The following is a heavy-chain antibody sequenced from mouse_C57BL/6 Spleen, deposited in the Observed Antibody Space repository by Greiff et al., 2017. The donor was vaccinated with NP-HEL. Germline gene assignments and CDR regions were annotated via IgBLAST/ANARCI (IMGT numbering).Heavy chain of an antibody. D-gene: IGHD2-4*01. CDR1: GFTFTDYY. Sequence: EVKLQESGGGLVQPGGSLSLSCAASGFTFTDYYMSWVRQPPGKALEWLGFIRNKANGYTTEYSASVKGRFTISRDNSQSILYLQMNALRAEDSATYYCGWNDYDGAWFAYWGQGTLVTVSA. J-gene: IGHJ3*01. V-gene: IGHV7-3*01. CDR3: GWNDYDGAWFAY. CDR2: IRNKANGYTT.